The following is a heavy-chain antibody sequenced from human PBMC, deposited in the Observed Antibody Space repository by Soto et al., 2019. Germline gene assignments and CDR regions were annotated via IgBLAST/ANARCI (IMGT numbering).Heavy chain of an antibody. CDR3: ASDSGGWNFDY. Sequence: QVQLVQSGAEVKKPGASVKVSCKASGYTFTSYGISWVRQAPGQGLEWMRWISAYNGNTNDAQKLQGRVTMTTDTSTSIAYMRLRSMRSEDTAVDYCASDSGGWNFDYWGQGTLVTVSS. CDR2: ISAYNGNT. V-gene: IGHV1-18*01. D-gene: IGHD6-19*01. CDR1: GYTFTSYG. J-gene: IGHJ4*02.